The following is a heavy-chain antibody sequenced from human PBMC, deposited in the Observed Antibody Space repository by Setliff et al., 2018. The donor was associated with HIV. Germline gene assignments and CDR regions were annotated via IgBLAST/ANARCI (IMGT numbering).Heavy chain of an antibody. CDR2: ISFDGTGQ. V-gene: IGHV3-30*09. Sequence: PGESLRLSCTASGFSFRDSVMHWVRQAPGKGLEWLAVISFDGTGQTYGDSVKGRVAISRDNSENTLLLQMNSLRPEDTAMYYCAREVGSSGRAGYFDYWGQGTLVTVSS. D-gene: IGHD6-19*01. J-gene: IGHJ4*02. CDR3: AREVGSSGRAGYFDY. CDR1: GFSFRDSV.